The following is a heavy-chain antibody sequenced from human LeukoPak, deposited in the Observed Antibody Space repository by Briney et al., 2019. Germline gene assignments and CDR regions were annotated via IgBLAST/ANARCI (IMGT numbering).Heavy chain of an antibody. D-gene: IGHD3-22*01. J-gene: IGHJ4*02. CDR3: ARHESGYYKYFDY. Sequence: PSETLSLTCTVSGGSISSSSYYWGWIRQPPGKGLEWIGSIYYSGSTYYNPSLKSRVTISVDTSKNQFSLKLSSVTAADTAVYHCARHESGYYKYFDYWGQGTLVTVSS. CDR2: IYYSGST. V-gene: IGHV4-39*01. CDR1: GGSISSSSYY.